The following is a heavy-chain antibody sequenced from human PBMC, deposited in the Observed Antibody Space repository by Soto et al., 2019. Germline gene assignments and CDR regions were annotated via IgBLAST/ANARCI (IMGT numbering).Heavy chain of an antibody. J-gene: IGHJ4*02. CDR3: ARLPPYGSGSDTPYLIDY. D-gene: IGHD3-10*01. Sequence: QVQLVQSGAEVKKPGASVKVSCKASGYTFTSYAMHWVRQAPGQRLEWMGWINAGNGNTKYSQKFQGRVTITRDTSASTAYMELSSLRSEDTAVYYCARLPPYGSGSDTPYLIDYWGQGTLVTVSS. CDR1: GYTFTSYA. CDR2: INAGNGNT. V-gene: IGHV1-3*01.